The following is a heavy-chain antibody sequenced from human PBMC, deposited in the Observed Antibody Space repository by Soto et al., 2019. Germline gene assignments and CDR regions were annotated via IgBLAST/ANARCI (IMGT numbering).Heavy chain of an antibody. Sequence: SETLSLTCAVSGGSISSGGYSWSWIRQPPGKGLEWIGYIYHSGSTYYNPSLKSRVTISVDRSKNQFSLKLSSVTAADTAVYYCASSRDPAAISHSFDFWGQGPRVTVSS. J-gene: IGHJ4*02. CDR2: IYHSGST. V-gene: IGHV4-30-2*01. D-gene: IGHD2-2*01. CDR1: GGSISSGGYS. CDR3: ASSRDPAAISHSFDF.